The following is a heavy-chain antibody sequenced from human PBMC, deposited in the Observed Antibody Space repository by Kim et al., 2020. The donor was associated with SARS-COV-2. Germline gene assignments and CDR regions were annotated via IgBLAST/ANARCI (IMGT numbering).Heavy chain of an antibody. D-gene: IGHD3-22*01. J-gene: IGHJ4*02. CDR2: IIPILGIA. CDR3: ARGYDSSGYYAPNFDY. V-gene: IGHV1-69*04. Sequence: SVKVSCKASGGTFSSYAINWVRQAPGQGLEWMGRIIPILGIANYAQKFQGRVTITADKSTSTAYMELSSLRSEDTAVYYCARGYDSSGYYAPNFDYWGQGTLVTVSP. CDR1: GGTFSSYA.